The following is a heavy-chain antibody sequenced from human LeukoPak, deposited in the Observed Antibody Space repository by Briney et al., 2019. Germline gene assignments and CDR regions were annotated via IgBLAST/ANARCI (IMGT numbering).Heavy chain of an antibody. J-gene: IGHJ2*01. CDR1: GFTFDDYA. CDR2: ISWNSGSI. D-gene: IGHD6-19*01. CDR3: AKDIGLGVGQWLANWYFDP. V-gene: IGHV3-9*01. Sequence: GGSLRLSCAASGFTFDDYAMHWVRQAPGKGLEWVSGISWNSGSIGYADSVKGRSTISRDNAKNSLYLQMSSLRAEDTALYYCAKDIGLGVGQWLANWYFDPWGRGTLVTVSS.